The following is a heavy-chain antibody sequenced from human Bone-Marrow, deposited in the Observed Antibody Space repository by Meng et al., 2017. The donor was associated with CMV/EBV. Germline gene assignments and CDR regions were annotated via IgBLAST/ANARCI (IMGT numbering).Heavy chain of an antibody. CDR3: AKDGIAAAGGY. CDR2: IYSGGSST. CDR1: VFTFSSYA. J-gene: IGHJ4*02. V-gene: IGHV3-23*03. Sequence: SCACSVFTFSSYAMSWVRQAPGKGLEWVSVIYSGGSSTYYADSVKGRFTISRDNSKNTLYLQMNSLRAEDTAVYYCAKDGIAAAGGYWGQGTLVTVSS. D-gene: IGHD6-13*01.